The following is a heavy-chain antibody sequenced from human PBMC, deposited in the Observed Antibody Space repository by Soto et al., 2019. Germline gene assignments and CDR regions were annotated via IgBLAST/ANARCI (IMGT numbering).Heavy chain of an antibody. J-gene: IGHJ4*02. CDR1: GFTFSSYA. D-gene: IGHD2-2*01. CDR3: AKDLPLYCSSTSCYDDY. CDR2: ISGSGGST. Sequence: LRLSCAASGFTFSSYAMSWVRQAPGKGLEWVSAISGSGGSTYYADSVKGRFTISRDNSKNTLYLQMNSLRAEDTAVYYCAKDLPLYCSSTSCYDDYWGQGTLVTVSS. V-gene: IGHV3-23*01.